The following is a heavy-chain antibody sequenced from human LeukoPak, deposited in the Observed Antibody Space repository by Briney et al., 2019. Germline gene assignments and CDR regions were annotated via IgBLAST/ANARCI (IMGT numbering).Heavy chain of an antibody. Sequence: GGSLRLSCAASGFTFSSYAMSWVRQAPGKGLGWVSAISGSGGSTYYADSVKGRFTISRDNSKNTLYLQMNSLRAEDTAVYYCFRTMVRVVPDYWGQGTLVTVSS. CDR3: FRTMVRVVPDY. D-gene: IGHD3-10*01. J-gene: IGHJ4*02. CDR1: GFTFSSYA. V-gene: IGHV3-23*01. CDR2: ISGSGGST.